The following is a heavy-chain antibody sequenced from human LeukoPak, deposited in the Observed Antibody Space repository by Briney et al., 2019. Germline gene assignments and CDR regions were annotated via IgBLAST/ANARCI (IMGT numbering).Heavy chain of an antibody. Sequence: GRSLRLSCEASGFIFDDYAMHWVRQAPGKGLEWVSGITSDGRTTIYADSVKGRFSISRDNAKNTLYLQMNSLRAEDTAVYYCARDAGYNYGHGHYFDYWGQGTLVTVSS. V-gene: IGHV3-9*01. CDR2: ITSDGRTT. J-gene: IGHJ4*02. CDR3: ARDAGYNYGHGHYFDY. CDR1: GFIFDDYA. D-gene: IGHD5-18*01.